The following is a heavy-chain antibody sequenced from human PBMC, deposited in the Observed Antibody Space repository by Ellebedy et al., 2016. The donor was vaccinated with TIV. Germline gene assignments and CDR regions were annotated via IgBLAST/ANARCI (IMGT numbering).Heavy chain of an antibody. CDR1: GFTLSAYY. D-gene: IGHD2-15*01. V-gene: IGHV3-11*01. J-gene: IGHJ4*02. CDR3: ARGWMVGGGY. CDR2: FVFTESTI. Sequence: GESLKISXAASGFTLSAYYMTWIRQPPGTGLEWISYFVFTESTIYYADSVKGRSTISRVNSKKSGIRQMNSLRAEDPAAYYCARGWMVGGGYWGQGTLVTVSS.